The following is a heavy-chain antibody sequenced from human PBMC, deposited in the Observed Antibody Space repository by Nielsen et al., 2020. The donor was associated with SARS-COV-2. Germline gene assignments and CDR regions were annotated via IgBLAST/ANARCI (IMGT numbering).Heavy chain of an antibody. CDR2: IHYTGSA. CDR1: GDSIRNSRYY. V-gene: IGHV4-31*03. J-gene: IGHJ6*02. Sequence: SDTLSLTCSVSGDSIRNSRYYWTWVRQPPGRGPEWIGNIHYTGSANYTPSLKSRLSMSLEASRNQFSLSVKSMTAADSAEYYCVRDTLAHGLDVWGQGITVTVSS. CDR3: VRDTLAHGLDV.